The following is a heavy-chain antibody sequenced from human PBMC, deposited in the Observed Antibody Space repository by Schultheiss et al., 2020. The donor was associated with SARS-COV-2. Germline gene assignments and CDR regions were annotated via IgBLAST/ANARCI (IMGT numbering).Heavy chain of an antibody. CDR3: TRDIDSHYFDY. CDR1: GYTFTSYG. J-gene: IGHJ4*02. V-gene: IGHV1-2*02. Sequence: ASVKVSCNASGYTFTSYGISWVRQAPGQGLEWMGWINPNSGGTNYAQKFQGRVTMTRDTSISTAYMELRSLRSDDTAVYYCTRDIDSHYFDYWGQGTLVTVSS. CDR2: INPNSGGT. D-gene: IGHD1-26*01.